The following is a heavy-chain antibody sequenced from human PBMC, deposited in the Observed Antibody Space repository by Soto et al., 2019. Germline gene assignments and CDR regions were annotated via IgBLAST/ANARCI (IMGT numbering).Heavy chain of an antibody. CDR1: GFTFSSYG. V-gene: IGHV3-30*18. J-gene: IGHJ6*03. D-gene: IGHD3-9*01. CDR3: AKDEKRYFDWLYPDYYYYYMDV. Sequence: GGSLRLSCAASGFTFSSYGMHWVRQAPGKGLEWVAVISYDGSNKYYADSVKGRFTISRDNSKNTLYLQMNSLRAEDTAVYYCAKDEKRYFDWLYPDYYYYYMDVWGKGTTVTVSS. CDR2: ISYDGSNK.